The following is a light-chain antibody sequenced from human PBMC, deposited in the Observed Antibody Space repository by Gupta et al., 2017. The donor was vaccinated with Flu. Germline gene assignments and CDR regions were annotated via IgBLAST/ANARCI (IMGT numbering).Light chain of an antibody. CDR1: SSDMGRNT. J-gene: IGLJ3*02. CDR3: AALDDIRNCRV. Sequence: SVLPHPPPAPGPPVQSVTISCSGSSSDMGRNTVNWYPQLPTTAPKLLIYSNNQRPSGVPDRFSGSKSGTSASLTVSGLQAEDAADYYCAALDDIRNCRVFGAVTKLTVL. CDR2: SNN. V-gene: IGLV1-44*01.